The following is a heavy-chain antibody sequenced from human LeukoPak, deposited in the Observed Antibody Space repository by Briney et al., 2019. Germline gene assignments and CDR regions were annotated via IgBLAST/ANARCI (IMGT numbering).Heavy chain of an antibody. Sequence: GRSLRLSCAASGFPFSSYAMHWVRQAPGKGLEWVAVISYDGSNKYYADTVKGRFTISRDNSKNTLYLQMNSLRAEDTAVYYCARDYYDSSGYDYWGQGTLVTVSS. V-gene: IGHV3-30-3*01. CDR3: ARDYYDSSGYDY. J-gene: IGHJ4*02. CDR2: ISYDGSNK. D-gene: IGHD3-22*01. CDR1: GFPFSSYA.